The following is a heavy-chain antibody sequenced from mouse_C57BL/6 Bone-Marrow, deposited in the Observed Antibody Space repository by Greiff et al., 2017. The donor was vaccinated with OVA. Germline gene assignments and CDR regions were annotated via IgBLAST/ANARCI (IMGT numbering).Heavy chain of an antibody. Sequence: VQLQQPGAELVKPGASVKLSCKASGYTFTSYWMHWVKQRPGQGLEWIGMIHPNSGSTNYNEKFKSKATLTVDKSSSTAYMQLSSLTSEDSAVYYCARTGVAKDYAMDYWGQGTSVTVSS. V-gene: IGHV1-64*01. D-gene: IGHD1-1*01. CDR1: GYTFTSYW. CDR2: IHPNSGST. CDR3: ARTGVAKDYAMDY. J-gene: IGHJ4*01.